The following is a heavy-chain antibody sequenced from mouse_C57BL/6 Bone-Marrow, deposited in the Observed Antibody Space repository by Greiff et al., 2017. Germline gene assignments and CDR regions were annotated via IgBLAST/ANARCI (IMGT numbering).Heavy chain of an antibody. Sequence: QVTLKVSGPGILQSSQTLSLTCSFSGFSLSTSCMGVSWIRQPSGKGLEWLAHIYWDDDQRYKPSLKSRLTISNDTSRNQVFLKITSVDTADTATYYCARVYYYGSSSYYFDYWGQGTTLTVSS. CDR3: ARVYYYGSSSYYFDY. CDR1: GFSLSTSCMG. CDR2: IYWDDDQ. J-gene: IGHJ2*01. D-gene: IGHD1-1*01. V-gene: IGHV8-12*01.